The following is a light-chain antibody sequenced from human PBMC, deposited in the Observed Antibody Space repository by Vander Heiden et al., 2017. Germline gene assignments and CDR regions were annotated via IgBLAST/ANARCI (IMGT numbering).Light chain of an antibody. J-gene: IGKJ3*01. CDR1: QSVSSSY. V-gene: IGKV3-20*01. CDR3: QHLRT. Sequence: IVLTQSPGTLSLSPGERATLSCRASQSVSSSYLAWYQQKPGQAPRLLIYGASSRATGIPDRCSGSGSGTDFTLTISRLEPEDFAVYYCQHLRTFGPGTKVDIK. CDR2: GAS.